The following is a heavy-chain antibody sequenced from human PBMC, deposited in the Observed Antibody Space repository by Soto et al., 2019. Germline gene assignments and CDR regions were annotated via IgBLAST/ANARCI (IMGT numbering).Heavy chain of an antibody. V-gene: IGHV4-31*02. CDR2: IHHSGST. J-gene: IGHJ4*02. CDR3: ARTGITMVRGVILNYFDY. D-gene: IGHD3-10*01. CDR1: GGSISSGGYY. Sequence: SETLSLTCNVSGGSISSGGYYWTWIRQHPGKGLEWIGNIHHSGSTFYNPSLKSRVTISVDTSKNQFSLKLSSVTAADTAVYYCARTGITMVRGVILNYFDYWGQGTLVTVSS.